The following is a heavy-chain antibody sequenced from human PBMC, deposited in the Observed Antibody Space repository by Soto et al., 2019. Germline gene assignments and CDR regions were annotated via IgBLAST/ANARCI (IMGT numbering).Heavy chain of an antibody. J-gene: IGHJ4*01. Sequence: QVQLVQPGAEVKEPGASVKVSCKASGYSFSSYGVTWVRQAPGHGLEWIGWINPYNGNTLNAQNLQGRVTLTTDTSTSTAYMELRSLRSDDTAIYYCARDPGAASFDYWGQGTLVTVSS. D-gene: IGHD1-26*01. CDR3: ARDPGAASFDY. CDR1: GYSFSSYG. CDR2: INPYNGNT. V-gene: IGHV1-18*04.